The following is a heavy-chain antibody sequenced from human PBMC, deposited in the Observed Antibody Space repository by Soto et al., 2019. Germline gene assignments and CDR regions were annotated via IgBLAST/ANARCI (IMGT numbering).Heavy chain of an antibody. CDR2: INHSGST. CDR1: GGSFRGYD. D-gene: IGHD6-6*01. CDR3: ARTSKFDC. V-gene: IGHV4-34*01. Sequence: QVQLQQWGVGLLKPSETLSLTCAVYGGSFRGYDWSWIRQPPGKGLEWIGEINHSGSTNYNPSLKSRVTMSVDTSKNQFSLKLSSVTAAVTAVYYCARTSKFDCWGQGTLVTVSS. J-gene: IGHJ4*02.